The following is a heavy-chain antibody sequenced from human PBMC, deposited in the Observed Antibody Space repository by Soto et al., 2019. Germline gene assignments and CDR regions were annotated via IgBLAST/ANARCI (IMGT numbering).Heavy chain of an antibody. CDR2: ISYDGSNK. CDR1: GFTFSSYG. V-gene: IGHV3-30*18. D-gene: IGHD3-22*01. Sequence: VQLVESGGGVVQPGRSLRLSCAASGFTFSSYGMHWVRQAPGKGLEWVAVISYDGSNKYYADSVKGRFTISRDNSKNTLYLQMNSLRAEDTAVYYCANEKTYYYDSSGYPDAFDIWGQGTMVTVSS. CDR3: ANEKTYYYDSSGYPDAFDI. J-gene: IGHJ3*02.